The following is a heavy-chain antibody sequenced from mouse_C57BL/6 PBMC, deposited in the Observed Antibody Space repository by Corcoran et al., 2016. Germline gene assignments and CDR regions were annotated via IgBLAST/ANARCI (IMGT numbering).Heavy chain of an antibody. J-gene: IGHJ2*01. V-gene: IGHV1-26*01. D-gene: IGHD2-12*01. CDR3: ARRPFGFTSGGYFDY. CDR1: GYTFTDYY. CDR2: INPNNGGT. Sequence: EVQLQQSGPELVKPGASVKISCKASGYTFTDYYMNWVKQSHGKSLEWIGDINPNNGGTSYNQKFKGKATLTVDKSSSTAYMELRSLTSEDSAVYYCARRPFGFTSGGYFDYWGQGTTLTVSS.